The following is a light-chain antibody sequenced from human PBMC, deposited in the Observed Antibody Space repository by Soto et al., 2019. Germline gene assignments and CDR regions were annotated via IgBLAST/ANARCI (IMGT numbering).Light chain of an antibody. CDR2: AAS. V-gene: IGKV3-15*01. J-gene: IGKJ5*01. CDR3: QQYNNWPIT. Sequence: EIVLTQSPGTLSLSPGERATLSCRASQSVSSYLAWYQQKPGQAPRLLIYAASTRATGIPARFSGSGSGTEFTLTISSLQSEDFEVYYCQQYNNWPITFGQGTRLEIK. CDR1: QSVSSY.